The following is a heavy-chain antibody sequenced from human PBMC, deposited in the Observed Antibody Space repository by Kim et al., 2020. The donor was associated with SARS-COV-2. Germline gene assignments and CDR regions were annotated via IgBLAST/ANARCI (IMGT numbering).Heavy chain of an antibody. V-gene: IGHV3-33*06. CDR2: IWYDGSNK. Sequence: GGSLRLSCAAYGFTFSSYGMHWVRQAPGKGLEWVAVIWYDGSNKYYADSVKGRFTISRDNSKNTLYLQMNSLRAEDTAVYYCAKDLAAAGYRYYGMDVWGQGTTVTVSS. D-gene: IGHD6-13*01. CDR1: GFTFSSYG. CDR3: AKDLAAAGYRYYGMDV. J-gene: IGHJ6*02.